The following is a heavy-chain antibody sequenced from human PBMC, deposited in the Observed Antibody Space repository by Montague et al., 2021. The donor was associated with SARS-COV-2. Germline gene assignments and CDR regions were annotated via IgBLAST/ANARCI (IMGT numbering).Heavy chain of an antibody. Sequence: SETLSLTCTVYGGSISSSTYYWGWIRPPPGKGLEWIGSINHSGSTYYNPSLETRVTISVDTSKKQFSLKLSSVTAADTAVCYCAGHGYPKAWSGLDVWGQGVTVTVSS. J-gene: IGHJ6*02. CDR2: INHSGST. D-gene: IGHD6-13*01. CDR1: GGSISSSTYY. V-gene: IGHV4-39*01. CDR3: AGHGYPKAWSGLDV.